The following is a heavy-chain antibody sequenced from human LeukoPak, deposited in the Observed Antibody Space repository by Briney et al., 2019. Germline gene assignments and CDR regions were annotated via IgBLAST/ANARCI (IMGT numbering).Heavy chain of an antibody. Sequence: GGSLRLSCAASGFTFSSYWLTWVRQAPGKGLEWVANIKQDGSEKNYMDSVKGRFTISRDNAKNSLYLQMNSLRAEDTAVYYCARIQLWSTHSQGAFDIWGQGTMVTVSS. CDR2: IKQDGSEK. D-gene: IGHD5-18*01. CDR3: ARIQLWSTHSQGAFDI. J-gene: IGHJ3*02. V-gene: IGHV3-7*01. CDR1: GFTFSSYW.